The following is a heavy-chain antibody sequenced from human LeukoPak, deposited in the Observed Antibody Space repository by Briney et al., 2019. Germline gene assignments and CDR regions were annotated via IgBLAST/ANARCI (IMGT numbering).Heavy chain of an antibody. J-gene: IGHJ4*02. CDR3: ARGLGYSSSWRTDY. D-gene: IGHD6-13*01. CDR1: GVSFSGYY. Sequence: SETLSLTCAVYGVSFSGYYWSWIRQPPGKGLEWIGEINHSGSTNYNPSLKSRVTISVDTSKNQFSLKLSSVTAADTAVYYCARGLGYSSSWRTDYWGQGTLVTVSS. CDR2: INHSGST. V-gene: IGHV4-34*01.